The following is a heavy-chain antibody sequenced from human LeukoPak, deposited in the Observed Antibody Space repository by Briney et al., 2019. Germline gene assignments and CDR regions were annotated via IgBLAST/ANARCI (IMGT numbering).Heavy chain of an antibody. CDR2: IWYDGSNK. CDR1: GFTFSTYG. CDR3: AKAVTLVRTDAFDI. Sequence: GRSLRLSCAASGFTFSTYGMHWVRQAPGKGLEWVAVIWYDGSNKYYADSVKGRFTISRDNPKNTLYLQMNSLRAEDTAVYYCAKAVTLVRTDAFDIWGQGTMVTVSS. D-gene: IGHD3-10*01. J-gene: IGHJ3*02. V-gene: IGHV3-33*06.